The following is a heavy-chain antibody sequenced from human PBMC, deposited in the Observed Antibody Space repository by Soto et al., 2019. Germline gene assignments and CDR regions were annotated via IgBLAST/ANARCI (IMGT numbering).Heavy chain of an antibody. Sequence: GGSLRLSCAASGFTFSNAWMNWVRQAPGKGLEWVGRIKSKTDGGTTDYAAPVKGRFTISRDDSKNTLYLQMNSLKTEDTAVYYCTTEGVTAQWLVGSGAFDIWGQGTMVTVSS. CDR1: GFTFSNAW. V-gene: IGHV3-15*07. CDR3: TTEGVTAQWLVGSGAFDI. J-gene: IGHJ3*02. CDR2: IKSKTDGGTT. D-gene: IGHD6-19*01.